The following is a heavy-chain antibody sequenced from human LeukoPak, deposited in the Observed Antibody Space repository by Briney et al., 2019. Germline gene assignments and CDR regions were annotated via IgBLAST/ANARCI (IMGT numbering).Heavy chain of an antibody. V-gene: IGHV4-61*02. CDR3: ARRMGRRFGERYYYYHYMDV. Sequence: SQTLSLTCTVSGGSISSDNYSWSWLRQPAGTGLEWIGRVYTSGSTNYNSSLKSRVTISVDTSKNQFSLKLSSVTAADTAMYYCARRMGRRFGERYYYYHYMDVWGKGTTVTISS. CDR1: GGSISSDNYS. CDR2: VYTSGST. J-gene: IGHJ6*03. D-gene: IGHD3-10*01.